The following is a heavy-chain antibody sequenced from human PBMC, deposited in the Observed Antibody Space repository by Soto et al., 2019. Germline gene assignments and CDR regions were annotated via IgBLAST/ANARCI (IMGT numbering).Heavy chain of an antibody. CDR3: ARAWAYCSSTSCLTYYYYMDV. J-gene: IGHJ6*03. CDR2: IYYNGST. Sequence: SETLSLTCTVSGGSISSYYWGWIRQPPGKGLEWIGYIYYNGSTNYNPSLKSRVTISVDTSKNQFSLKLSSVTAADTAVYYCARAWAYCSSTSCLTYYYYMDVWGKGTTVTVSS. V-gene: IGHV4-59*08. D-gene: IGHD2-2*01. CDR1: GGSISSYY.